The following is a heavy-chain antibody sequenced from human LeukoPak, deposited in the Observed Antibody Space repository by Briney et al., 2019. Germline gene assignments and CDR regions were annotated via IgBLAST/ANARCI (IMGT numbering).Heavy chain of an antibody. CDR1: GFTFSSYW. Sequence: GGSLRLSCAASGFTFSSYWMSWVRQAPGKGLEWVSAISSSSSDIYYTDSVKGRFTISRDNANNFLYLQVSSLRAEDTAVYYCATGYTSGTRIDYWGQGTLVSVSS. CDR2: ISSSSSDI. J-gene: IGHJ4*02. D-gene: IGHD6-19*01. V-gene: IGHV3-21*01. CDR3: ATGYTSGTRIDY.